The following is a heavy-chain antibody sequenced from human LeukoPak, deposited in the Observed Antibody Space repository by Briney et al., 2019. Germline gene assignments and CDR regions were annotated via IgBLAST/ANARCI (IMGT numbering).Heavy chain of an antibody. D-gene: IGHD4-17*01. CDR1: GGSISSYY. V-gene: IGHV4-59*08. CDR2: IYYSGST. Sequence: TSETLSLTCTVSGGSISSYYWSWIRQPPGKGLEWIGYIYYSGSTNYNPSLKGRVTISVHTSKNQFSLKLSSVTAADTAVYYCARHDGDWGQGILVTVSS. J-gene: IGHJ4*02. CDR3: ARHDGD.